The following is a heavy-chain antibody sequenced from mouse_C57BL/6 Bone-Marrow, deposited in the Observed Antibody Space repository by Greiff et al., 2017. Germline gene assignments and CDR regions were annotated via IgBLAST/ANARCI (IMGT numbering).Heavy chain of an antibody. CDR1: GYSITSGYY. J-gene: IGHJ4*01. D-gene: IGHD2-2*01. CDR2: ISYDGSN. Sequence: DVKVEESGPGLVKPSQSLSLTCSVTGYSITSGYYWNWIRQFPGNKLEWMGYISYDGSNNYKPSLKNRISITRDTSKNQFLLKLNSVTTEDTTTYCCTREYGYRYAMDYWGQGTSVTVSS. V-gene: IGHV3-6*01. CDR3: TREYGYRYAMDY.